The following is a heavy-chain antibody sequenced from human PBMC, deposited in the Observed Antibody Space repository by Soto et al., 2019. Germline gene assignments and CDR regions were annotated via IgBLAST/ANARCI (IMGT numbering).Heavy chain of an antibody. CDR3: ARDGGITMIVVVTPYFDY. V-gene: IGHV1-69*13. Sequence: SVKVSCKASGGTFSSYAISWVRQAPGQGLEWMGGIVPIFGTANYAQKFQGRVTITADESTSTAYMELSSLRSEDTAVYYCARDGGITMIVVVTPYFDYWGQGTLVTVSS. CDR2: IVPIFGTA. CDR1: GGTFSSYA. D-gene: IGHD3-22*01. J-gene: IGHJ4*02.